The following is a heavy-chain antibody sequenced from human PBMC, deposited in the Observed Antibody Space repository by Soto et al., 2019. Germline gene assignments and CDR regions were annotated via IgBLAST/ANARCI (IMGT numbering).Heavy chain of an antibody. J-gene: IGHJ3*01. D-gene: IGHD3-22*01. V-gene: IGHV3-48*02. CDR2: IRDNSATR. Sequence: EVQLVESGGGLVKPGGSLRLSCVASGFTFSSHHMQWARQAPGKGLEWVSYIRDNSATRYYADSVRGRFTISRDNAQNSVFLQMNSLRDEDTAVYYCGRDYRFDIDLCGQGTMVTVSS. CDR3: GRDYRFDIDL. CDR1: GFTFSSHH.